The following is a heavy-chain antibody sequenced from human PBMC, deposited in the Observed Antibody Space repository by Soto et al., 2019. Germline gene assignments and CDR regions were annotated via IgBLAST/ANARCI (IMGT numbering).Heavy chain of an antibody. V-gene: IGHV3-23*01. Sequence: ELQLLESGGGLVQPGGSLRLSCTASGFIFSTYAMSWVRQAPGKGPEWVSAISARGETTYYAESVKGRFTISRDNSKNTLXLXXXXXXXXXXXXXXXXXXXXVQGTGWYADYWGQGTLVTVSS. CDR1: GFIFSTYA. CDR2: ISARGETT. J-gene: IGHJ4*02. D-gene: IGHD6-19*01. CDR3: XXXXXVQGTGWYADY.